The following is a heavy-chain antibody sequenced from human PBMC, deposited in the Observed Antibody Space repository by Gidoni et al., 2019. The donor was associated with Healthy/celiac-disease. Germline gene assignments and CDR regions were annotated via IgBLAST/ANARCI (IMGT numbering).Heavy chain of an antibody. J-gene: IGHJ4*02. V-gene: IGHV1-2*02. D-gene: IGHD1-7*01. CDR2: INPNSGGT. CDR3: ARDGWSNWNSEESFDY. Sequence: QVQLVQSGAEVKKPGASVKVSCKASGYTFTGYYMHWVRQAPGQGLEWMGWINPNSGGTNYAQKFQGRVTMTRDTSISTAYMELSRLRSDDTAVYYCARDGWSNWNSEESFDYWGQGTLVTVSS. CDR1: GYTFTGYY.